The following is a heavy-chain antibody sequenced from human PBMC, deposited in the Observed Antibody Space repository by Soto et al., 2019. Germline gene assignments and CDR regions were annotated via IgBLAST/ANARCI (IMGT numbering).Heavy chain of an antibody. CDR1: GGTFSSYA. CDR3: ARSQGGSSSLDIYYYYYYCMDV. D-gene: IGHD2-15*01. V-gene: IGHV1-69*01. J-gene: IGHJ6*02. CDR2: IIPIFGTA. Sequence: QVQLVQSGAEVKKPGSSVKVSCKAPGGTFSSYAISWVRQAPGQGLEWMGGIIPIFGTASYAQKFQGRVTITADESTSTGYMELSSLRSEDTAVYYWARSQGGSSSLDIYYYYYYCMDVWGHGTTVTVS.